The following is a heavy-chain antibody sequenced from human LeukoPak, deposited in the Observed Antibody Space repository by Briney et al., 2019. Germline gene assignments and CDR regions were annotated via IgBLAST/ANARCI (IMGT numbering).Heavy chain of an antibody. D-gene: IGHD2-2*01. CDR2: IHDSGST. J-gene: IGHJ6*02. Sequence: PSDTLSLTCTVSGGSITGYYWSWIRQPPEKGLEWIGYIHDSGSTNYNPSLKSRVTMSLDTSKNQFSLKLSSVTAADTAVYYCARALQCSSTSCYGRFYYYGMDVWGQGTTVTVSS. CDR3: ARALQCSSTSCYGRFYYYGMDV. V-gene: IGHV4-59*12. CDR1: GGSITGYY.